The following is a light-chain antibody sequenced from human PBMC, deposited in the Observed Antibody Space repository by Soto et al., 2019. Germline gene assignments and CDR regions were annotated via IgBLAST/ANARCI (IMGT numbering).Light chain of an antibody. CDR2: EIF. J-gene: IGLJ2*01. CDR3: SSYTTNNAHV. CDR1: TTDVGAFDY. Sequence: QSALTQPASGSASPGQSISISCTGTTTDVGAFDYVSWYQQHPGKPPKLIIYEIFNRPSGVSHRFSGSKSGNSASLTIAGLQAEDEADYYCSSYTTNNAHVFGGGTKLTVL. V-gene: IGLV2-14*01.